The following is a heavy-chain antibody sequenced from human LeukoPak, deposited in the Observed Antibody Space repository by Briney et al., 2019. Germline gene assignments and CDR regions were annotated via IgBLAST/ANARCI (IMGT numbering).Heavy chain of an antibody. V-gene: IGHV3-48*02. CDR3: ARASGDYALGCDY. D-gene: IGHD4-17*01. Sequence: GGSLRLSCAASGFTFSSYSMNWVRQAPGKGLEWVSYISSSSSSTIYYADSVKGRFTISRDNAKNSLYLQMNSLRDEDTAVYYCARASGDYALGCDYWGQGTLVTVSS. J-gene: IGHJ4*02. CDR2: ISSSSSSTI. CDR1: GFTFSSYS.